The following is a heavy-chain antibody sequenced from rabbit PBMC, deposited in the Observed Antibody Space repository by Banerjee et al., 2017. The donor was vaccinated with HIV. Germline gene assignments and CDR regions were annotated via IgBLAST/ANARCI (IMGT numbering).Heavy chain of an antibody. CDR1: GIDFSTYG. Sequence: QEQLVESGGGLVKPEGSLTLSCKTSGIDFSTYGISWVRQTPGKGLEWIACIDAGSSGDTYYASWAKGRFTISKTSSTTVTLQMTSLTAADTATYFCARDDAGYADGSYAYYFSLWGPGTLVTVS. J-gene: IGHJ4*01. CDR3: ARDDAGYADGSYAYYFSL. CDR2: IDAGSSGDT. V-gene: IGHV1S45*01. D-gene: IGHD8-1*01.